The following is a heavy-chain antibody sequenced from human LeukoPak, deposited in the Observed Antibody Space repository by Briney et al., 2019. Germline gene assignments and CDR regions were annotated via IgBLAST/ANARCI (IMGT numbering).Heavy chain of an antibody. V-gene: IGHV4-61*02. J-gene: IGHJ6*03. CDR3: ARGRLAGYYRQYYYDSSGYLTVGYMDV. CDR2: TYTSGYT. D-gene: IGHD3-22*01. CDR1: GGSISSGGYY. Sequence: PSETLSLTCTVSGGSISSGGYYWTWVRQPAGKGLEWIGRTYTSGYTNYNPSLKSRVTISVDTSKNQFSLKLSSVTAADTAVYYCARGRLAGYYRQYYYDSSGYLTVGYMDVWGKGTTVTVSS.